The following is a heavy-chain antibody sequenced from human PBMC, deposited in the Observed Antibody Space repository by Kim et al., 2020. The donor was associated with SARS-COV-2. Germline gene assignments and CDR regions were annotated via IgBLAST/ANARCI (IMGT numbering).Heavy chain of an antibody. V-gene: IGHV3-7*01. CDR3: ASLVGYNYHNGEY. D-gene: IGHD5-18*01. CDR1: GFIFSNYR. Sequence: GGSLRLSCAASGFIFSNYRMSWFRQAPGKGLEWVADIKQDGSEQYYVDALTGRSTISSANAKNSLFLQLNSLSPENTAVYFCASLVGYNYHNGEY. J-gene: IGHJ1*01. CDR2: IKQDGSEQ.